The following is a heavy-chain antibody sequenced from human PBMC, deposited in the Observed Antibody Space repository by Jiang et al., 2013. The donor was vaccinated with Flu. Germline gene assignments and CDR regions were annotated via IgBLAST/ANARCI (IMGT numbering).Heavy chain of an antibody. V-gene: IGHV3-21*01. CDR3: ARDPTAISPGY. J-gene: IGHJ4*02. CDR1: GFTFSSYS. CDR2: ISSSSSYI. Sequence: SGFTFSSYSMNWVRQASREGGWEWVSSISSSSSYIYYADSVKGRLTISRDNAKNSLYLQMNSLRAEDTAVYYCARDPTAISPGYWGQGTLVTVSS. D-gene: IGHD2-21*02.